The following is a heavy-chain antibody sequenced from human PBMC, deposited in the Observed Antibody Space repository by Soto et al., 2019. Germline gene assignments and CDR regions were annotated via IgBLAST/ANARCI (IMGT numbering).Heavy chain of an antibody. Sequence: EVQLVESGGGLVQPGGSLRLSCAASGLTVSTNPMSWVRQAPGKGLEWVSVIYTGGGTHYADSVKGRFTISRDNSKNTVNLRMNGLRPEDTAVYYCARDGSGHWGQGTLVTVSS. V-gene: IGHV3-66*01. J-gene: IGHJ4*02. CDR3: ARDGSGH. CDR2: IYTGGGT. CDR1: GLTVSTNP.